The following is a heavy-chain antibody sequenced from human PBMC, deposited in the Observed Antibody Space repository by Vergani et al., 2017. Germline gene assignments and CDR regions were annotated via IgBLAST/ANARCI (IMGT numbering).Heavy chain of an antibody. D-gene: IGHD3-10*01. J-gene: IGHJ6*02. Sequence: QVQVVQSGAEVKKSGASVKVSCKTSGYTFSNYYMHWVRQAPGQGLEWMGWINTNTGNPTYAQGFTGRFVFSLDTSVSTAYLQISSLKAEDTAVYYCARDLTYYYGSGPLDVWGQGTTVTVSS. CDR1: GYTFSNYY. CDR3: ARDLTYYYGSGPLDV. V-gene: IGHV7-4-1*02. CDR2: INTNTGNP.